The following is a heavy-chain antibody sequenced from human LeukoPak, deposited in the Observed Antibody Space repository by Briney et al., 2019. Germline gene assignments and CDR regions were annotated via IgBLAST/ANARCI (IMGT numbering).Heavy chain of an antibody. CDR3: ARDGSPGWSYYMDV. CDR2: IIPIFGTA. CDR1: GYTFTSYG. Sequence: SVKVSCKASGYTFTSYGISWVRQAPGQGLEWMGGIIPIFGTANYAQKFQGRVTITADESTSTAYMELSSLRSEGTAVYYCARDGSPGWSYYMDVWGKGTTVTISS. V-gene: IGHV1-69*13. J-gene: IGHJ6*03. D-gene: IGHD1-26*01.